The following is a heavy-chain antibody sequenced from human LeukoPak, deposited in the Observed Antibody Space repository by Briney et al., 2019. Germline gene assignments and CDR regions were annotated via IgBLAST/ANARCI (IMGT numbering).Heavy chain of an antibody. V-gene: IGHV3-30*18. CDR1: GFTFSSYG. J-gene: IGHJ3*02. D-gene: IGHD5-18*01. CDR2: ISYDGSNK. CDR3: AKDGETWIQLWLLGPHVFDI. Sequence: PGRSLRLSCAASGFTFSSYGMHWVRQAPGKGLEWVAVISYDGSNKYYADSVKGRFTISRDNSKNTLYLQMNSLRAEDTAVYYCAKDGETWIQLWLLGPHVFDIWGQGTMVTVSS.